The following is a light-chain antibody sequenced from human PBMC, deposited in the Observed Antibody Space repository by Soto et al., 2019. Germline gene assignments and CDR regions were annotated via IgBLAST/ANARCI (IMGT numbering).Light chain of an antibody. CDR1: QSVSSY. J-gene: IGKJ4*01. Sequence: EIVLTQSPATLSLSPGERATLSCRASQSVSSYLAWYQQKPGQAPRLLIYDASNRATGIPARFSGSGSGTDFTLTISSLEPKDFAVYYCQQRSNWPRTFGGGTKVEIK. V-gene: IGKV3-11*01. CDR3: QQRSNWPRT. CDR2: DAS.